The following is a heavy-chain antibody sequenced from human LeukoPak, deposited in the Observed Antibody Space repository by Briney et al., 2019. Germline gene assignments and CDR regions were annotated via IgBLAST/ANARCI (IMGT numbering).Heavy chain of an antibody. CDR1: GFTFSNAW. CDR2: IKSKTDGGTT. CDR3: TTTEPVLFGGDY. V-gene: IGHV3-15*01. Sequence: PGGPLRLSCAASGFTFSNAWMSWVRQAPGKGLEWVGLIKSKTDGGTTDYAAPVKGRFTISRDDSKNTLYLQMNSLKTEDTAVYYCTTTEPVLFGGDYWGQGTLVTVSS. D-gene: IGHD3-10*01. J-gene: IGHJ4*02.